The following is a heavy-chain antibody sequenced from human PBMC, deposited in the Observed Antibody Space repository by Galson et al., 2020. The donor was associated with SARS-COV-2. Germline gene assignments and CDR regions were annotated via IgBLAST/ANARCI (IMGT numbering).Heavy chain of an antibody. D-gene: IGHD3-9*01. CDR3: AHRHPNYDILTGPATNNWFDP. J-gene: IGHJ5*02. CDR2: IYWDDDK. V-gene: IGHV2-5*02. CDR1: GFSLSTSGVG. Sequence: SGPTLVKPTQTLTLTCTFSGFSLSTSGVGVGWIRQPPGKALEWLALIYWDDDKRYSPSLKSRLTITKDTSKNQVVLTMTNMDPVDTATYYCAHRHPNYDILTGPATNNWFDPWGQGTLVTVSS.